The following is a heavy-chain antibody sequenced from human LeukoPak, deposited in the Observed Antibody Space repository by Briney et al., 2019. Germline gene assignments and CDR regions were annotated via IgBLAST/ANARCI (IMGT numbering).Heavy chain of an antibody. CDR3: ARVNTAMVSPFDP. D-gene: IGHD5-18*01. Sequence: PSETLSLTCTVSGGSISSGGYYWSWIRQHPGKGLEWIGYIYYSGSTNYNPSLKSRVTISVDTSKNQFSLKLSSVTAADTAVYYCARVNTAMVSPFDPWGQGTLVTVSS. J-gene: IGHJ5*02. CDR1: GGSISSGGYY. CDR2: IYYSGST. V-gene: IGHV4-61*08.